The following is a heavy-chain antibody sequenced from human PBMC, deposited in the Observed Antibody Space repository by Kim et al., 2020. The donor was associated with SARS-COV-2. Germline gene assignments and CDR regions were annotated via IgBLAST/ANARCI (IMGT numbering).Heavy chain of an antibody. CDR3: ARDEFAARYYYGSGSYFGY. D-gene: IGHD3-10*01. Sequence: GGSLRLSCAASGFTFSSYWMHWVRQAPGKGLVWVSRINSDGSSTSYADSVKGRFTISRDNAKNTLYLQMNSLRAEDTAVYYCARDEFAARYYYGSGSYFGYWGQGTLVTVSS. J-gene: IGHJ4*02. CDR1: GFTFSSYW. V-gene: IGHV3-74*01. CDR2: INSDGSST.